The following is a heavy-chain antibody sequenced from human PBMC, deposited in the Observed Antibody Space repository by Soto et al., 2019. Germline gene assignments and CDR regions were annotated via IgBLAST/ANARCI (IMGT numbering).Heavy chain of an antibody. Sequence: QVQLVQSGAEVKKPGASVKVSCKASGYTFTSYAMHWVRQAPGQRLEWMGWINAGNGNTQYSQKFQGRVTITRDTSASTDYMELSSLRSEDTAVYYCARDYSSGWYYFDYWGQGTLVTVSS. V-gene: IGHV1-3*01. CDR3: ARDYSSGWYYFDY. CDR2: INAGNGNT. D-gene: IGHD6-19*01. CDR1: GYTFTSYA. J-gene: IGHJ4*02.